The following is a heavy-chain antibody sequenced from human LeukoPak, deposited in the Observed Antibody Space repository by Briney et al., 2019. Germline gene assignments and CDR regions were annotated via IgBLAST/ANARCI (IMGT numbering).Heavy chain of an antibody. CDR2: IIPIFGTA. D-gene: IGHD6-19*01. J-gene: IGHJ4*02. V-gene: IGHV1-69*13. Sequence: SVKVSCKASGGTFSSYAISWVRQAPGQGLEWMGGIIPIFGTANYAQKFQGRVTITADESTSTAYMELSSLRSEDTAVYYCASGYSSGSKLDYWGQGTLVTVSS. CDR3: ASGYSSGSKLDY. CDR1: GGTFSSYA.